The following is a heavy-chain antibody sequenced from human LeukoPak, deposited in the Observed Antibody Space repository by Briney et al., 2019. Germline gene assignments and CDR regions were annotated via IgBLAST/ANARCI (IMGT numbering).Heavy chain of an antibody. D-gene: IGHD6-13*01. CDR2: IWHDGSNK. Sequence: GGSLRLSCAASGFTFSSYGMHWVRQAPGKELEWVAFIWHDGSNKYYADSVKGRFTISRDNSKNTVFLQMNTLRAEDTAVYYCAKAGMGLDYWGQGTLVTVSS. V-gene: IGHV3-30*02. J-gene: IGHJ4*02. CDR3: AKAGMGLDY. CDR1: GFTFSSYG.